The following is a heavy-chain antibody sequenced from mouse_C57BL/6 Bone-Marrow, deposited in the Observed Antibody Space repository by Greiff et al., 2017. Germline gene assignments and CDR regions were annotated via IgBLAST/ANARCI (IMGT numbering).Heavy chain of an antibody. Sequence: EVQLQQSGGGLVQPGGSMKLSCAASGFTFSDAWMDWVRQSPEKGLEWVAEIRNKANNHATDYAESVKGRFTISRDDSKSSVYLQMNSLRAEDTGSYYCTPSPYYYGSSPYAMDYWGQGTSVTVSS. CDR1: GFTFSDAW. J-gene: IGHJ4*01. CDR2: IRNKANNHAT. CDR3: TPSPYYYGSSPYAMDY. V-gene: IGHV6-6*01. D-gene: IGHD1-1*01.